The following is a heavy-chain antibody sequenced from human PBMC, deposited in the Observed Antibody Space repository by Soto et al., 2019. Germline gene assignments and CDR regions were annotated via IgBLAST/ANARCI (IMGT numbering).Heavy chain of an antibody. CDR2: ISYRVDT. D-gene: IGHD2-21*02. V-gene: IGHV4-30-4*01. J-gene: IGHJ4*02. CDR3: ARVAGVAYCGGDCYQFDY. Sequence: ASAIQSLTCPVSGDSFGSHDYYWRWIRPTPGKGLEWIGYISYRVDTYYSPSLKSRVTMSIDTSKNQFSLNVSSVTAADTAVYYCARVAGVAYCGGDCYQFDYWGQGTLVTFSS. CDR1: GDSFGSHDYY.